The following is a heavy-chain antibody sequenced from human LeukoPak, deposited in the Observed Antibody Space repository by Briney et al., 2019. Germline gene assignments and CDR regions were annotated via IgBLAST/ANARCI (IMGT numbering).Heavy chain of an antibody. J-gene: IGHJ4*02. CDR3: ARGDYDSSGYYYFDY. CDR1: GFTFNNYA. Sequence: GGSLRLSCAASGFTFNNYAMSWVCQAPGKGLEWVSVISAGGGSTYYADSVKGRFTISRDNAKNSLYLQMNSLRAEDTAVYYCARGDYDSSGYYYFDYWGQGTLVTVSS. V-gene: IGHV3-23*01. CDR2: ISAGGGST. D-gene: IGHD3-22*01.